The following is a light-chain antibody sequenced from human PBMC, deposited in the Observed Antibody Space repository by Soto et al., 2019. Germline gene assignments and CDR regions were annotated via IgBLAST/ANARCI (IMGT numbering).Light chain of an antibody. J-gene: IGKJ4*01. CDR3: QQRT. CDR1: QSISSY. CDR2: AAS. V-gene: IGKV1-39*01. Sequence: DIQMTQSPSSLSASVGDRVTITCRASQSISSYLNWYQQKPGKAPKLLIYAASSLQSGVPSRFSGSGSGTDFTLTISSLQPEDFATYYCQQRTVGGGTKVDIK.